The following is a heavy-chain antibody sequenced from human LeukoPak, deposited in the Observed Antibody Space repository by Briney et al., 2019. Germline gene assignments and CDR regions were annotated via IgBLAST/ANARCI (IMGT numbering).Heavy chain of an antibody. CDR2: MKQDGTES. J-gene: IGHJ4*02. CDR3: AKCRDPSTAYRCSDY. CDR1: EFTFNSYW. D-gene: IGHD4/OR15-4a*01. V-gene: IGHV3-7*01. Sequence: PGGSLRLSCAASEFTFNSYWMNWVRQAPGKGLEWVASMKQDGTESYYVDSVKGRFTISRDNGKNSLYLQMNSLRAEDTAVYYCAKCRDPSTAYRCSDYWGQGTLVTVSS.